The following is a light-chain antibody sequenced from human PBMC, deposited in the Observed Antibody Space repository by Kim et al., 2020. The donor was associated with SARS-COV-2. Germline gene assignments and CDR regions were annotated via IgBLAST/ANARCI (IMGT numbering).Light chain of an antibody. CDR2: GAS. CDR3: QQYDNWPRT. V-gene: IGKV3-15*01. Sequence: EIVMTQSPATLSVSPGERATLSCRASQSISSNLDWYQQKHGQAPRLLIYGASTRATGVPSRFSGSGSGTEFTLTISSLQPEDFAVYYCQQYDNWPRTFGQGTKVDIK. CDR1: QSISSN. J-gene: IGKJ1*01.